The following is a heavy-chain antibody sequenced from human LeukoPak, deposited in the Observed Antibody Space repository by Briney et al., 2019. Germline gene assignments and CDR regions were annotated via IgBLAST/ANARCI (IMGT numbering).Heavy chain of an antibody. CDR1: GGSISSSDYY. D-gene: IGHD3-10*01. CDR2: IYYSGST. Sequence: SETLSLTCTVSGGSISSSDYYWGWIRQPPGKGLEWIGYIYYSGSTNYNPSLKSRVTISVDTSKNQFSLKLSSVTAADTAVYYCARVPRDSGAEYFQHWGQGTLVTVSS. V-gene: IGHV4-61*08. CDR3: ARVPRDSGAEYFQH. J-gene: IGHJ1*01.